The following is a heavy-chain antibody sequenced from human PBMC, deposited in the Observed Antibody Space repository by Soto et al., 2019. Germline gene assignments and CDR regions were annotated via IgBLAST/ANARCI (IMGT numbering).Heavy chain of an antibody. J-gene: IGHJ4*02. D-gene: IGHD3-10*01. CDR3: ATSSGSGYRAFDY. CDR2: VNPILSMS. Sequence: QVQLVQSGAEVKRPGSSVKVSCKASGDTFSFYSINWVRQAPGLGLEWMGRVNPILSMSNYAQRFQSRVTMTADKSTSTAYMELSGLRSEDTAMYYCATSSGSGYRAFDYWGQGALVNVSS. CDR1: GDTFSFYS. V-gene: IGHV1-69*04.